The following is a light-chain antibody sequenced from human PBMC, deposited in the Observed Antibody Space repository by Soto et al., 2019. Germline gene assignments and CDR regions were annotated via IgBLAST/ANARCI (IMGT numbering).Light chain of an antibody. CDR2: DVT. CDR1: SSDVGGYNR. Sequence: QSVLTQPPSVSGSPGQSVTISCAGISSDVGGYNRVSWYQQPPGTAPKLLIFDVTNRPSGVPDRFSGSQSGHTASLTISGLQAEDEADYYCSLYTISSTLVFGGGTKVTV. J-gene: IGLJ3*02. CDR3: SLYTISSTLV. V-gene: IGLV2-18*01.